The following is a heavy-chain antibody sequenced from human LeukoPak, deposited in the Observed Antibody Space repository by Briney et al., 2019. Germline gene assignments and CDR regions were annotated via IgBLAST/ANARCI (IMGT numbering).Heavy chain of an antibody. Sequence: SETLSLTCTVSGGSISSSSYNWGWIRQPPGKGLEWIGSVYYSGSTYYNPSLKSRVTISVDTSKNQFSLKLSSVTAADTAVYYCARAESYSSSWIDYWGQGTLVTVSS. V-gene: IGHV4-39*07. D-gene: IGHD6-13*01. J-gene: IGHJ4*02. CDR2: VYYSGST. CDR1: GGSISSSSYN. CDR3: ARAESYSSSWIDY.